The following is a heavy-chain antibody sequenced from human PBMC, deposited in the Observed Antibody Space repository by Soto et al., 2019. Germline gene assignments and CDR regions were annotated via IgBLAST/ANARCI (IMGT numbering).Heavy chain of an antibody. CDR1: GGSISSGGYY. J-gene: IGHJ6*02. D-gene: IGHD6-13*01. V-gene: IGHV4-31*03. Sequence: QVQLQESGPGLVKPSQTLSLTCTVSGGSISSGGYYWSWIRQHPGKGLEWIGYIYYSGTTYYNPSLKSRVTISVDTSKNEFGLKLSSVTAVDTAVYYCARYPGNGMGVWGQGTTVTVAS. CDR2: IYYSGTT. CDR3: ARYPGNGMGV.